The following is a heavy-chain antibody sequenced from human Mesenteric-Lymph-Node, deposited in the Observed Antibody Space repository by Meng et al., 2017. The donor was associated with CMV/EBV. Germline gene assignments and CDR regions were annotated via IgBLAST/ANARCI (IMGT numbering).Heavy chain of an antibody. D-gene: IGHD3-10*01. Sequence: GHLVGSGGGLVQPGGSLRLSCAASGFNVRDKYMSWVRQAPGKGLEWVCIIYRGDNTYYIDSVKDRFTVSRDNSKNTMYLQMNSLRVEDTAVYYCTGDSVSNPNLDYWGQGTLVTVSS. CDR2: IYRGDNT. CDR3: TGDSVSNPNLDY. J-gene: IGHJ4*02. V-gene: IGHV3-66*01. CDR1: GFNVRDKY.